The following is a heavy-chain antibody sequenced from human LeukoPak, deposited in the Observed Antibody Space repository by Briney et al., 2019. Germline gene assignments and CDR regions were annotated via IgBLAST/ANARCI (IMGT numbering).Heavy chain of an antibody. V-gene: IGHV4-39*07. D-gene: IGHD2-15*01. CDR2: VSYSGST. Sequence: PSETLSLTCTVSGGSISSSSYYWGWIRQPPGKGLEWIGSVSYSGSTYYNPSLKSRVTKSVDTSKNQFSLKLTSVTAADTAVYYCARGSVVAATTYYFDYWGQGTLVTVSS. J-gene: IGHJ4*02. CDR1: GGSISSSSYY. CDR3: ARGSVVAATTYYFDY.